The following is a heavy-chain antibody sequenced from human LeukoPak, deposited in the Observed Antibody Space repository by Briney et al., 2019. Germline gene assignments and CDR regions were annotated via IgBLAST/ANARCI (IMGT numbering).Heavy chain of an antibody. CDR3: ARVLRYCSGGSCLDAFDI. D-gene: IGHD2-15*01. V-gene: IGHV3-21*01. CDR1: GFTFSSYG. Sequence: PGGSLRLSCAASGFTFSSYGMNWVRQAPGKGLDWVSSISSSSTYIYYADSVKGRFTISRDNAKNSLYLQMNSLRAEDTAVYYCARVLRYCSGGSCLDAFDIWGQGTMVTVSS. CDR2: ISSSSTYI. J-gene: IGHJ3*02.